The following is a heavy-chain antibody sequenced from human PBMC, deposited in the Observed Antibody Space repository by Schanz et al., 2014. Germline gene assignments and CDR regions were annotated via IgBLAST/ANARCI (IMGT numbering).Heavy chain of an antibody. CDR2: IFTDGRT. D-gene: IGHD3-9*01. CDR1: GFAVDNYY. V-gene: IGHV3-66*02. Sequence: EVQLVASGGGLVQPGGSLRLSCAASGFAVDNYYMSCVRQAPGRGLEWVSIIFTDGRTYYADSVKGRFTISRDSSKNTLFLQMNSLRTEDTAVYYCAKVDRTRYYAMDVWGQGTTVTVSS. CDR3: AKVDRTRYYAMDV. J-gene: IGHJ6*02.